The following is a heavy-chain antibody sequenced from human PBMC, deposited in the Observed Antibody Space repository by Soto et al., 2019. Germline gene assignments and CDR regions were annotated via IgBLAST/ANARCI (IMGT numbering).Heavy chain of an antibody. D-gene: IGHD4-17*01. Sequence: LRLSCAASGVTFSSYGMHWVRQAPGKGLEWVAVISFDGSNKYYADSVKGRFTISRDNSKNTLYLQMNSLRGEDTAVYYCASGRSTTVTTAIDYWGQGTLVTVSS. CDR2: ISFDGSNK. J-gene: IGHJ4*02. V-gene: IGHV3-30*03. CDR3: ASGRSTTVTTAIDY. CDR1: GVTFSSYG.